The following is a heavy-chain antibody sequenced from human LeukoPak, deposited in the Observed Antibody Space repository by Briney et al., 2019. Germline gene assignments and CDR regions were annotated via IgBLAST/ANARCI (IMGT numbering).Heavy chain of an antibody. J-gene: IGHJ5*02. CDR2: MNPNSGNT. CDR1: GYTFTSYD. D-gene: IGHD6-6*01. V-gene: IGHV1-8*01. Sequence: ASVKVSCKASGYTFTSYDINWVRQATGQGLEWMGWMNPNSGNTGYAQKFQGRGTMTRNTTISTAYMELSSMRSEATAVYYCARGIVAARPPWGQGTLVTVSS. CDR3: ARGIVAARPP.